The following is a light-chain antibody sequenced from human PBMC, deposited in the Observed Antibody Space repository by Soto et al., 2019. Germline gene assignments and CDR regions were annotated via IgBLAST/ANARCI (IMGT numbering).Light chain of an antibody. J-gene: IGKJ2*01. V-gene: IGKV1D-12*01. CDR3: QQADSFPYP. CDR1: QDISTL. CDR2: GAS. Sequence: DIQMTQSPSSVSASIGDTVTITCRASQDISTLLAWYQQKPGKAPKLLIYGASTLESGVPSRFSGRGSGTDFTLTISSLQPEDFATYFCQQADSFPYPVGQGTKVDIK.